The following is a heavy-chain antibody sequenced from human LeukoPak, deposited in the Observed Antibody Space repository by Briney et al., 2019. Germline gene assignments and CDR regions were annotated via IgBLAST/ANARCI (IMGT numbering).Heavy chain of an antibody. Sequence: HPGGSLRLSCAASGFTFSKYAMSWVRQAPGKGLEWVSVIGESAGSTYYADSVKGRFTISRDNSKNTMYLQMNSLRAEDTAVYYCAKDPNPTFCSDITCYNYWGQGTLVTVSS. V-gene: IGHV3-23*01. D-gene: IGHD2-2*01. J-gene: IGHJ4*02. CDR2: IGESAGST. CDR3: AKDPNPTFCSDITCYNY. CDR1: GFTFSKYA.